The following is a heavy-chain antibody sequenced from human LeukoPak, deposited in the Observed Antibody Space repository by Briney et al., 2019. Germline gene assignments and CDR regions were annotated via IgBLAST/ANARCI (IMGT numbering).Heavy chain of an antibody. CDR2: IIPILGIA. D-gene: IGHD3-3*01. CDR1: GGTFSSYA. CDR3: ARHRFFGADAFDI. J-gene: IGHJ3*02. Sequence: GSSVKVSCKASGGTFSSYAISWVRQAPGQGLEWMGRIIPILGIANYAQKLQGRVTMTTGTSTSTAYMELRSLRSDDTAVYYCARHRFFGADAFDIWGQGTMVTVSS. V-gene: IGHV1-69*04.